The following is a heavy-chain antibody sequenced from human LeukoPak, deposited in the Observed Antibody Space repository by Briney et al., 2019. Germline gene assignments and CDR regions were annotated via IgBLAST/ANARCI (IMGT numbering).Heavy chain of an antibody. V-gene: IGHV1-69*04. J-gene: IGHJ4*02. D-gene: IGHD6-19*01. Sequence: SVKVSFKASGGTFSSYAISWVRQAPGQGLEWMGRIIPILGIANYAQKFQGRVTITADKSTSTAYMELSSLRSEDTAVYYCASGGTGSSGWTLDYWGQGTLVTVSS. CDR3: ASGGTGSSGWTLDY. CDR2: IIPILGIA. CDR1: GGTFSSYA.